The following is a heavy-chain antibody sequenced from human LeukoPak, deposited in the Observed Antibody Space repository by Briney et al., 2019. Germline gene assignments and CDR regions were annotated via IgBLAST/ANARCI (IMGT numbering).Heavy chain of an antibody. CDR2: IYGGDSDT. CDR1: GYRFSSNW. Sequence: GESLKISCQGSGYRFSSNWIAGVRQIPGKGLEWMGSIYGGDSDTRYSPSFEGQVTISADKSTNTAYLQWSSLKASDTAMYYCARGDYFDCWGQGTLVTVSS. CDR3: ARGDYFDC. J-gene: IGHJ4*02. V-gene: IGHV5-51*01.